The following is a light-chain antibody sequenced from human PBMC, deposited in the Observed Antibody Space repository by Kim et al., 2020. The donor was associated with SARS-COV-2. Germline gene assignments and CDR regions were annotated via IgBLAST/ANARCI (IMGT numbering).Light chain of an antibody. CDR2: DAS. CDR3: QQRSNWPSIT. CDR1: QSVSSY. Sequence: SPVERATLSCRASQSVSSYLAWYQQKPGQAPRLLIYDASNRATGIPARFSGSGSGTDFTLTISSLEPEDFAVYYCQQRSNWPSITFGQGTRLEIK. J-gene: IGKJ5*01. V-gene: IGKV3-11*01.